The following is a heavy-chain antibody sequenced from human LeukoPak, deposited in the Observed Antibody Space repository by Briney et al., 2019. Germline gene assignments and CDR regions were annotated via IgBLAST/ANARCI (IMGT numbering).Heavy chain of an antibody. V-gene: IGHV3-21*01. CDR1: GFTFSSYS. CDR3: ARSHDFWSGYYFDY. Sequence: PGGSLRLSCAASGFTFSSYSMNWVRQAPGKGLEWVSSISSSSSYIYYADSVKGRFTISRDNAKNSLYLRMNSLRAEDTAVYYCARSHDFWSGYYFDYWGQGTLVTVSS. CDR2: ISSSSSYI. D-gene: IGHD3-3*01. J-gene: IGHJ4*02.